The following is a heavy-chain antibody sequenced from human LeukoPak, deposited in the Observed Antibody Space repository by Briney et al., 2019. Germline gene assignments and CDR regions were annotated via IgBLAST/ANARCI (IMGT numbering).Heavy chain of an antibody. CDR3: AKDRDYYDSSGYDV. CDR2: IRYDGSNE. J-gene: IGHJ4*02. Sequence: GGCLRLTCATSGFTFSDYGMHWVRSARGKGLGWMAFIRYDGSNEYYTDSVKGRFTISRDNSKNTLTLQMNSLRTEDTAVYYCAKDRDYYDSSGYDVRGQGTLVTVSS. D-gene: IGHD3-22*01. V-gene: IGHV3-30*02. CDR1: GFTFSDYG.